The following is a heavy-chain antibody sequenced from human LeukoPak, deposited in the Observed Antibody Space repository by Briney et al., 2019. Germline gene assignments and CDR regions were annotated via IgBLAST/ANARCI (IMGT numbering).Heavy chain of an antibody. Sequence: KPSETLSLTCAVYGGSFSGYYWSWIRQPPGKGLEWIGEINHSGSTNYNPSLKSRVTISVDTSKNQFSLKLSSVTAADTAVYYCARHPDLRYYRGWFDYWGQGTLVTVSS. D-gene: IGHD3-9*01. CDR2: INHSGST. CDR1: GGSFSGYY. V-gene: IGHV4-34*01. J-gene: IGHJ4*02. CDR3: ARHPDLRYYRGWFDY.